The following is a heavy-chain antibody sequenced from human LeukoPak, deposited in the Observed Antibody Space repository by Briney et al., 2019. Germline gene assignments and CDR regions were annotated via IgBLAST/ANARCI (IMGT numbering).Heavy chain of an antibody. Sequence: ASVKVSCKASESTFTTYDNNWVRRATGQGLEWMGWMNPNSGNTGYAQKFQGRVTITRNTSISTAYMELSSLRSEDTAVYYCARSGAGYYYYMDVWGKGTTVTVSS. V-gene: IGHV1-8*03. CDR3: ARSGAGYYYYMDV. J-gene: IGHJ6*03. D-gene: IGHD3-10*01. CDR1: ESTFTTYD. CDR2: MNPNSGNT.